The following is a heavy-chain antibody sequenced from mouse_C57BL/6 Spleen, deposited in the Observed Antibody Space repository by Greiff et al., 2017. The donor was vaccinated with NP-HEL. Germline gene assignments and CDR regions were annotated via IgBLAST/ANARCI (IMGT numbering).Heavy chain of an antibody. J-gene: IGHJ1*03. Sequence: VQLQQPGAELVMPGASVKLSCKASGYTFTSYWMHWVKQRPGQGLEWIGEIDPSDSYTKYNQKFKGKSTLTVDKSSSTAYMQLSSLTSETSAVYYIARDYGSGSLYFGVWGTGTTVTVAS. D-gene: IGHD1-1*01. CDR3: ARDYGSGSLYFGV. CDR1: GYTFTSYW. V-gene: IGHV1-69*01. CDR2: IDPSDSYT.